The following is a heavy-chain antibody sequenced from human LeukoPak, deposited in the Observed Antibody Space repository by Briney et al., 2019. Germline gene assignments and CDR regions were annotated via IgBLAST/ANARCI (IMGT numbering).Heavy chain of an antibody. D-gene: IGHD2-2*01. Sequence: GGSLRLSCAASGFTFSSFGMHWVRQAPGKGLEWVAVISYDGSNKYYADSVKGRFTISRDNSKNTLYLQMNSLRAEDTAVYYCAKDHQYYFDYWGQGTLVTVSS. CDR2: ISYDGSNK. CDR1: GFTFSSFG. V-gene: IGHV3-30*18. J-gene: IGHJ4*02. CDR3: AKDHQYYFDY.